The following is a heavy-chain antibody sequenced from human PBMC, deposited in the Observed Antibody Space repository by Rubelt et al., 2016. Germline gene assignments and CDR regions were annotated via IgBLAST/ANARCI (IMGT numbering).Heavy chain of an antibody. CDR1: GGSISSYY. V-gene: IGHV4-59*01. CDR2: IYYSGSN. CDR3: ARGVGVVRGDGWFDP. J-gene: IGHJ5*02. D-gene: IGHD3-10*01. Sequence: QVQLQESGPGLVKPSETLSLTCTVSGGSISSYYWSWIRQPPGKGLEWIGYIYYSGSNNYNPSLRSRVTISVDTSKDRCALRLRCVTAADTAVYYCARGVGVVRGDGWFDPWGQGTLVTVSS.